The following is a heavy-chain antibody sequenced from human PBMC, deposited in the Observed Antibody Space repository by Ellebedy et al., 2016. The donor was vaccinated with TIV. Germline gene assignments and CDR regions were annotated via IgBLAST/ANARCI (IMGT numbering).Heavy chain of an antibody. Sequence: LSLTCAASGFTFSSYAMSWVRQAPGQGLEWVSGIIANGVSIAYADSVKGRFTISRDNSKDTLFLQMNSLRAEDTAVYYCASSRYHYYLGNTIFAYWGQGALVTVSS. CDR1: GFTFSSYA. CDR2: IIANGVSI. D-gene: IGHD3-10*01. CDR3: ASSRYHYYLGNTIFAY. J-gene: IGHJ4*02. V-gene: IGHV3-23*01.